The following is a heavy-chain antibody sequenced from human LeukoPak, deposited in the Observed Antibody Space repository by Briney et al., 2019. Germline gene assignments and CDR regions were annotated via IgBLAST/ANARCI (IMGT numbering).Heavy chain of an antibody. Sequence: GGSLRLSCTASGFTFGDYAMSWFRQAPGKGLEWVGFIRSKAYGGTTEYAASVKGRFTISRDDSKSIAYLQMNSLRAEDTAVYYCARDKDGYNSGFFDYWGQGTLVTVSS. CDR3: ARDKDGYNSGFFDY. CDR1: GFTFGDYA. V-gene: IGHV3-49*03. D-gene: IGHD5-24*01. CDR2: IRSKAYGGTT. J-gene: IGHJ4*02.